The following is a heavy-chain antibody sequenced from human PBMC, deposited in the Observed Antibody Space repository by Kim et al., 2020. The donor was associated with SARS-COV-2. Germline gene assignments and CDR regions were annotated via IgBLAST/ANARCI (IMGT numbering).Heavy chain of an antibody. CDR2: IWYDGSNK. D-gene: IGHD3-10*01. V-gene: IGHV3-33*06. CDR3: AKFNYVSGSYFRRHYYGMDF. Sequence: GGSLRLSCAASGFTFSSYGMHWVRQAPGKGLEWVAVIWYDGSNKYYADSVKGRFTISRDNSKNTLYLQMNSLRAEDTAVYYCAKFNYVSGSYFRRHYYGMDFWGQGTTVTVSS. CDR1: GFTFSSYG. J-gene: IGHJ6*02.